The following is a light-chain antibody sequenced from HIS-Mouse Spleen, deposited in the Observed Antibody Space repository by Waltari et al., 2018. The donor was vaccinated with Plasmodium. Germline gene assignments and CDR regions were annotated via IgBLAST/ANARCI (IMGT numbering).Light chain of an antibody. Sequence: SYELTQPPSASVSPGQTARIPCSGDALPTKYAYWYQQKSGQAPVLVIYEDSKRPPGIPERFSGSSSGTMATLTISGAQVEDEADYYCYSTDSSGNHRVFGGGTKLTVL. CDR2: EDS. CDR3: YSTDSSGNHRV. J-gene: IGLJ3*02. V-gene: IGLV3-10*01. CDR1: ALPTKY.